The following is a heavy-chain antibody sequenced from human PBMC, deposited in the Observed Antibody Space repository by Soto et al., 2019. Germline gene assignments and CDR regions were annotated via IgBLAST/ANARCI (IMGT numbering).Heavy chain of an antibody. J-gene: IGHJ6*02. Sequence: GGPLRLSCAASGFTFSSNGMPWVRKAPGKGLGGVAVISFDGSIKYYADPVKGRLTISRDNSKNTLYLRMNTLRAEATAGYYFAKDIYSSGWYGGYYYYYGMDVWGQGTTVTVSS. D-gene: IGHD6-19*01. CDR2: ISFDGSIK. V-gene: IGHV3-30*18. CDR1: GFTFSSNG. CDR3: AKDIYSSGWYGGYYYYYGMDV.